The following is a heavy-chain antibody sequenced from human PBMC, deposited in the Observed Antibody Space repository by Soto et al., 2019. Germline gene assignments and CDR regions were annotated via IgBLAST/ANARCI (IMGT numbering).Heavy chain of an antibody. J-gene: IGHJ4*02. CDR3: ARLRAGPDNGWYWAFDY. V-gene: IGHV4-39*01. CDR1: GGSISSSNYY. Sequence: QLQLQESGPGLVKPSETLSLTCVVSGGSISSSNYYWGWIRQPPGKGLALIGNIYYNGNTYYNPSLKSRVTISVDTSKSQFSLKLSSVTAADTAVYYCARLRAGPDNGWYWAFDYWGQGTLVTVSS. D-gene: IGHD6-19*01. CDR2: IYYNGNT.